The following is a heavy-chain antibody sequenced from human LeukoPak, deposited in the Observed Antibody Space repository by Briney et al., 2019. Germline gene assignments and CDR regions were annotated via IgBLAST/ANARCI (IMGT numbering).Heavy chain of an antibody. V-gene: IGHV3-30*03. CDR2: ISYDGSNK. CDR1: RFTFSSYG. Sequence: GGSLRLSCAASRFTFSSYGMHWVRQAPGKGLEWVAVISYDGSNKYYADSVNGRFTISRDNSKNTLYLQMNSLRAEDTAVYYCARVYSSSADEIDYWGQGPLVTVSS. J-gene: IGHJ4*02. CDR3: ARVYSSSADEIDY. D-gene: IGHD6-6*01.